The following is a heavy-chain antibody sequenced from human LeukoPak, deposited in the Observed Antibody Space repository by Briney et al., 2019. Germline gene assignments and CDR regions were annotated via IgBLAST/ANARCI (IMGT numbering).Heavy chain of an antibody. CDR2: ISGSGGST. J-gene: IGHJ6*03. CDR3: AKGARYGDYYYYYYMDV. CDR1: GFTFSSYA. D-gene: IGHD4-17*01. Sequence: GGSLRLSCAASGFTFSSYAMSWVRQAPGKGLEWVSAISGSGGSTYYADSVKGRFTISRDNSKNTLYLQMNSLRAEDTAVYYCAKGARYGDYYYYYYMDVWGKGTTVTISS. V-gene: IGHV3-23*01.